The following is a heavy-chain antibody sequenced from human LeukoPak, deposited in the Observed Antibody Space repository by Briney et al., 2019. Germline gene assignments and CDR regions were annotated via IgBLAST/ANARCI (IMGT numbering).Heavy chain of an antibody. J-gene: IGHJ4*02. CDR3: ARGEVLRYFDWLLD. D-gene: IGHD3-9*01. Sequence: SETLSLTCTVSGGSISSSSYYWDWIRQPPGKGLEWIGSIYYSGSTYYNPSLKSRVTISVDTSKNQFSLKLSSVTAADTAVYYCARGEVLRYFDWLLDWGQGTLVTVSS. CDR1: GGSISSSSYY. CDR2: IYYSGST. V-gene: IGHV4-39*01.